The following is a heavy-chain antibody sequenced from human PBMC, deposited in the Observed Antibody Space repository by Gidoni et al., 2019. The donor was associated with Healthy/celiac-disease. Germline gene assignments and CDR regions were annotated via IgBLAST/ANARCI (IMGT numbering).Heavy chain of an antibody. CDR2: IYYRGST. CDR3: ARDAGSSFAFDI. J-gene: IGHJ3*02. D-gene: IGHD6-13*01. Sequence: QVQLQESGPGLVKPSETLSLTCTVSGGSISSYYWSWIRQPPGKGLEWIGYIYYRGSTNYNPSLKSRVTISVDTSKNQFSLKLSSVTAADTAVYYCARDAGSSFAFDIWGQGTMVTVSS. CDR1: GGSISSYY. V-gene: IGHV4-59*01.